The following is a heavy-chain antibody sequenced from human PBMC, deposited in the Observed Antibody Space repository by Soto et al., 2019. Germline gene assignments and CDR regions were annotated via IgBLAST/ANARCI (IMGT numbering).Heavy chain of an antibody. CDR1: GFTFSNAW. D-gene: IGHD6-19*01. J-gene: IGHJ4*02. CDR2: IKSKTDGGTT. CDR3: TTELSVAGTFEDY. Sequence: GGSLRLSCAASGFTFSNAWMNWVRQAPGKGLEWVGRIKSKTDGGTTDYAAPVKGRFTISRDDSKNTLYLQMNSLKTEDTAVYYCTTELSVAGTFEDYWGQGTLVTVSS. V-gene: IGHV3-15*07.